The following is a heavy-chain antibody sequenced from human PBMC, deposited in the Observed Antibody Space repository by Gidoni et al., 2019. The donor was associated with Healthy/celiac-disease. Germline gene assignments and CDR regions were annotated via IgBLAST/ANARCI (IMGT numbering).Heavy chain of an antibody. V-gene: IGHV4-61*02. CDR2: IYTSGST. Sequence: QVQLQESGPGLVTLSQTLSLTCTVPGCSISRGSYYWSWIRQPAGKGLEWIGRIYTSGSTNYNPSLKSRVTISVDTSKNQFSLKLSSVTAADTAVYYCARLDYGGNTQGYYYYYMDVWGKGTTVTVSS. CDR1: GCSISRGSYY. J-gene: IGHJ6*03. CDR3: ARLDYGGNTQGYYYYYMDV. D-gene: IGHD4-17*01.